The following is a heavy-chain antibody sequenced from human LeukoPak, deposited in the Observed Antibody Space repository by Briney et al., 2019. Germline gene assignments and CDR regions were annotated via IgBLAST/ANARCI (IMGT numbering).Heavy chain of an antibody. Sequence: ASVKVSCKASGYTFSGHYMHWFRQAPGQGLEWVGWINSNIGDTHYTQKFQGRVTMTRDTSISTVCMELSSLRSDDTAIYYCARDLTRNAFDIWGQGTMVIVFS. CDR1: GYTFSGHY. D-gene: IGHD3-9*01. CDR2: INSNIGDT. V-gene: IGHV1-2*02. J-gene: IGHJ3*02. CDR3: ARDLTRNAFDI.